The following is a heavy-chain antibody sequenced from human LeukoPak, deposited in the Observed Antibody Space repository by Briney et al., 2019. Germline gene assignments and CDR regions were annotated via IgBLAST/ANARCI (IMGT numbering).Heavy chain of an antibody. Sequence: ASVKVSCKASGYTFTGYYMHWVRQAPGQGLEWMGWINPNSGDTNYAQKFQGRVTMTRDTSISTAYVELSSLRSDDTAVYYCSRDFGEPTSYYMDVWGKGTTVTVSS. J-gene: IGHJ6*03. CDR1: GYTFTGYY. V-gene: IGHV1-2*02. CDR3: SRDFGEPTSYYMDV. D-gene: IGHD3-3*01. CDR2: INPNSGDT.